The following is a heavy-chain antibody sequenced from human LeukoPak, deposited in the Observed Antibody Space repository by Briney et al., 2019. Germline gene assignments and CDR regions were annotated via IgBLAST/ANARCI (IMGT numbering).Heavy chain of an antibody. CDR1: GFTFSSYA. D-gene: IGHD5-18*01. V-gene: IGHV3-23*01. J-gene: IGHJ4*02. CDR3: AKNYEGQLRSPPH. Sequence: GGSLRLSCAASGFTFSSYAMSWVRQAPGKGLEWVSIISGSGGSTYYADSVKGRFTISRDNSKKTLDLQMNSLRADDTAVYYCAKNYEGQLRSPPHWGQGTLVTLSS. CDR2: ISGSGGST.